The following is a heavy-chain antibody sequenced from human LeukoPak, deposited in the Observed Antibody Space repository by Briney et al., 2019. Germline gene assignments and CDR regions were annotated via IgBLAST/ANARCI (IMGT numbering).Heavy chain of an antibody. CDR2: IGASGGST. D-gene: IGHD3-9*01. Sequence: GGSLRLSCATSGFXFSSYAISWVRQAPGKGLEWVSNIGASGGSTYYADSVKGRFTISRDNSKNTLYLQMNSLRTEDTAVYYCAKAEGYDILTGLDYWGQGTLVTVSS. V-gene: IGHV3-23*01. CDR1: GFXFSSYA. J-gene: IGHJ4*02. CDR3: AKAEGYDILTGLDY.